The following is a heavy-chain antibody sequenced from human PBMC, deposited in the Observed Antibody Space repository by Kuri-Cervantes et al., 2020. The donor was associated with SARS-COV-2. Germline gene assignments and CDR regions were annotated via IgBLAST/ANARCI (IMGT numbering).Heavy chain of an antibody. CDR1: GFTFSSYA. Sequence: GGSLRLSCAASGFTFSSYAMHWVRQAPGKGLEWVGRIKSKTDGGATDYAAPVKGRFTISRDDSRNTVYLQMNSLKTEDTAVYYCTKTGGALAVYYYYMDLWGKGTTVTVSS. J-gene: IGHJ6*03. V-gene: IGHV3-15*01. CDR3: TKTGGALAVYYYYMDL. D-gene: IGHD6-19*01. CDR2: IKSKTDGGAT.